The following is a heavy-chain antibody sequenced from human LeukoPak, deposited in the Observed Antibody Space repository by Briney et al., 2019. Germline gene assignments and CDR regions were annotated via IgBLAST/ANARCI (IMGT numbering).Heavy chain of an antibody. CDR2: ISGGGVNT. V-gene: IGHV3-23*01. J-gene: IGHJ5*02. CDR3: AKTLGYSGYFSP. Sequence: GGSLRLSCAASGFTFNSYAMTWVRQAPGKGLEWVSAISGGGVNTYYANSVKGRFTISRDNSKNMLYLQMNSLRAEDTAVYYCAKTLGYSGYFSPWGQGTLVTVSS. CDR1: GFTFNSYA. D-gene: IGHD3-22*01.